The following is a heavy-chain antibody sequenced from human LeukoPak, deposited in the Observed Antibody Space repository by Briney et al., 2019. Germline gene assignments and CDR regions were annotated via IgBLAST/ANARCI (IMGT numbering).Heavy chain of an antibody. Sequence: GGSLRLSCAASGFTLSSYGMHWVRQAPGKGLEWVAVISYDGSNKYYADSVKGRFTISRDNSKNTLYLQMNSLRAEDTAVYYCAKDRNSGSYPDYWGQGTLVTVSS. D-gene: IGHD1-26*01. CDR1: GFTLSSYG. J-gene: IGHJ4*02. V-gene: IGHV3-30*18. CDR3: AKDRNSGSYPDY. CDR2: ISYDGSNK.